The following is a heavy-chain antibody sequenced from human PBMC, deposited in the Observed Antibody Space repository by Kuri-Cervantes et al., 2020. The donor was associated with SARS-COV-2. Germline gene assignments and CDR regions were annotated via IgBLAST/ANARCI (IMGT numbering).Heavy chain of an antibody. CDR1: GFTFSSYS. D-gene: IGHD2-2*01. Sequence: GESLKISCAASGFTFSSYSMNWVRQAPGNGLEWVSYISSSSSTIYYADSVKGRFTISRDNAKNSLYLQMNSLRDEDTAVYYCAKDPEDIVVVPAAPHHWFDPWGQGTLVTVSS. J-gene: IGHJ5*02. V-gene: IGHV3-48*02. CDR2: ISSSSSTI. CDR3: AKDPEDIVVVPAAPHHWFDP.